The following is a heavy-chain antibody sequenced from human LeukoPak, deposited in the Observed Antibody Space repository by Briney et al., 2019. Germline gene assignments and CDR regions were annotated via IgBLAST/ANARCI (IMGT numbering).Heavy chain of an antibody. J-gene: IGHJ4*02. D-gene: IGHD3-16*02. V-gene: IGHV3-7*01. CDR3: ARVHLGELSMGFDY. CDR1: GFTFSSYW. Sequence: GGSLRLSCAASGFTFSSYWMSWVRQAPGKGLEWVANIKQDGSEKYYVDSVKGRFTISRDNAKNSLYLQMNSLRAEDTAVYYCARVHLGELSMGFDYWGRGTLVTVSS. CDR2: IKQDGSEK.